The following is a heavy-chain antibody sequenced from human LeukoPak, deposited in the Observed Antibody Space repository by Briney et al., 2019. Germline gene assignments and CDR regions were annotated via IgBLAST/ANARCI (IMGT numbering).Heavy chain of an antibody. D-gene: IGHD1-26*01. CDR2: IYYSGST. Sequence: PSETLSLTCTVSGGSISSSSYYWGWIRQPPGKGLEWIGSIYYSGSTYYNPTLKSRSTTSVDTSKNQFSLKLSSVTAADTAVYYCARDRSGGSYQDHWYFDLWGRGTLVTVSS. V-gene: IGHV4-39*07. CDR3: ARDRSGGSYQDHWYFDL. CDR1: GGSISSSSYY. J-gene: IGHJ2*01.